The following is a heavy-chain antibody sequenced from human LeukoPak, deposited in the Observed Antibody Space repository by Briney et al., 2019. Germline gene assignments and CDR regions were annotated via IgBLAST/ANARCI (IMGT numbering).Heavy chain of an antibody. CDR3: ARHDRGVDY. J-gene: IGHJ4*02. V-gene: IGHV4-39*01. CDR1: GGSISSSSYY. CDR2: IYYSGST. D-gene: IGHD3-10*01. Sequence: SETLSLTCTVSGGSISSSSYYWGWLRQPPGKGLEWIVSIYYSGSTYYNPSLKSRVTISVDTSKNQFSLKLSSVTAADTAVYYCARHDRGVDYWGQGTLVTVSS.